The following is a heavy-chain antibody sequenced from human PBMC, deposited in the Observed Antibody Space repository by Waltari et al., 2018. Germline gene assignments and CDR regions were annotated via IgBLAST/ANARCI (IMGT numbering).Heavy chain of an antibody. D-gene: IGHD6-19*01. CDR3: ARGGYSSGWYIYY. J-gene: IGHJ4*02. CDR1: GGSISSSSYY. V-gene: IGHV4-39*07. Sequence: QLQLQESGPGLVKPSETLSLTCTVSGGSISSSSYYWGWIRQPPGKGLEWIGSIYYSGSTYYNPSLKSRVTISVDTSKNQFSLKLSSVTAADTAVYYCARGGYSSGWYIYYWGQGTLVTVSS. CDR2: IYYSGST.